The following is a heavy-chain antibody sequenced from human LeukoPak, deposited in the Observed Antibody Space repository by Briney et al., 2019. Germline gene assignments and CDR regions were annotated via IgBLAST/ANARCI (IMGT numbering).Heavy chain of an antibody. V-gene: IGHV3-7*01. J-gene: IGHJ4*02. D-gene: IGHD3-22*01. CDR2: IKQDGSEK. Sequence: PGGSLRLSCAASGFTFSSYWMSWVRQAPGKGLEWVANIKQDGSEKYYVDSVKGRFTISRDNSKNTLYLQMNSLRAEDTAVYYCARARITDADYYDSSGLYYFDYWGQGTLVTVSS. CDR3: ARARITDADYYDSSGLYYFDY. CDR1: GFTFSSYW.